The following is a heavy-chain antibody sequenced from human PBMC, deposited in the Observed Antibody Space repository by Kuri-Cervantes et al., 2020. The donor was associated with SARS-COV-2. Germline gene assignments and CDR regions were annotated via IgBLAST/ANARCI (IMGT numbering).Heavy chain of an antibody. D-gene: IGHD2-15*01. CDR2: ISGSGAST. CDR3: AKETTIVVVVAVAH. CDR1: GFTFSNYV. Sequence: GGSLRLSCVASGFTFSNYVIHWVRQAPGKGLEWVSGISGSGASTYYADSVKGRFTISRDNPKNTLYLQMNSLRADDTALYYCAKETTIVVVVAVAHWGQGTLVTVSS. J-gene: IGHJ4*02. V-gene: IGHV3-23*01.